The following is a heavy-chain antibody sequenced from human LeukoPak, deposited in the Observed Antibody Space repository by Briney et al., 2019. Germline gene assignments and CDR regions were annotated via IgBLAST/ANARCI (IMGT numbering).Heavy chain of an antibody. J-gene: IGHJ6*03. CDR1: GGSISSGDYY. D-gene: IGHD3-16*01. CDR2: IYYSGTT. CDR3: ARYEDYYYNMDV. Sequence: SQTLSLTCTVSGGSISSGDYYWSWIRQPPGKGLERIGYIYYSGTTYYNPSLKTRVTISVDTSKNQFSLKLSSVTAADTAVYYCARYEDYYYNMDVWGKGTTVTVSS. V-gene: IGHV4-30-4*08.